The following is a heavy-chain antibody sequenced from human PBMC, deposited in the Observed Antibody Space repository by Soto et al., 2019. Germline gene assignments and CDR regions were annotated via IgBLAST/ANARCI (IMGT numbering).Heavy chain of an antibody. D-gene: IGHD3-9*01. J-gene: IGHJ4*02. V-gene: IGHV4-39*01. Sequence: AETLSLTCTVSGGSISGSSYYWGWIRQPPGKGLEGIGSIYYSGTTYYNPSLKSRVTISVGTSKNQFSLKLSSVTAADTAVYYCARHRGYYDILTGYYTELNFDYWGQGTLVTVSS. CDR3: ARHRGYYDILTGYYTELNFDY. CDR2: IYYSGTT. CDR1: GGSISGSSYY.